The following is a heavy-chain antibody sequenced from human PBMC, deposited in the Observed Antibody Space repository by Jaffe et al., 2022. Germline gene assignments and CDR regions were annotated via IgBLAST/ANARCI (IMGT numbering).Heavy chain of an antibody. D-gene: IGHD3-9*01. J-gene: IGHJ3*02. CDR1: GFTFSSYG. CDR3: AKGGLRYFDWSADAFDI. Sequence: QVQLVESGGGVVQPGRSLRLSCAASGFTFSSYGMHWVRQAPGKGLEWVAVISYDGSNKYYADSVKGRFTISRDNSKNTLYLQMNSLRAEDTAVYYCAKGGLRYFDWSADAFDIWGQGTMVTVSS. V-gene: IGHV3-30*18. CDR2: ISYDGSNK.